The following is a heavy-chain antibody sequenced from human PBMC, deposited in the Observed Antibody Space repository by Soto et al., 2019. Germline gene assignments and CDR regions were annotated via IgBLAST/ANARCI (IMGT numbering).Heavy chain of an antibody. CDR2: INPSGGST. V-gene: IGHV1-46*01. J-gene: IGHJ6*02. CDR3: ARASTPYGLYSYYGMDV. CDR1: GYTSTSYY. D-gene: IGHD4-17*01. Sequence: ASVKVSCKASGYTSTSYYMHWVRQAPGQGLEWMGIINPSGGSTSYAQKFQGRVTMTRDTSTSTVYMELSSLRSEDTAVYYCARASTPYGLYSYYGMDVWGQGTTVTVSS.